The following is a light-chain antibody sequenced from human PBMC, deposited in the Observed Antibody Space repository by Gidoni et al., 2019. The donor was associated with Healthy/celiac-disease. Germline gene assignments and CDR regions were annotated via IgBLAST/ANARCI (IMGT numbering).Light chain of an antibody. J-gene: IGKJ2*01. CDR1: QSSSSW. V-gene: IGKV1-5*03. CDR2: KAS. CDR3: QQYNSYPYT. Sequence: DIQMNQSPSTLSASVGDRVTITCRASQSSSSWLAWYQQKPGKAPKLLIYKASSLASGVPSRFSGSGSGTEFTLTISSLQPDDFATYYCQQYNSYPYTFGQGTKLEIK.